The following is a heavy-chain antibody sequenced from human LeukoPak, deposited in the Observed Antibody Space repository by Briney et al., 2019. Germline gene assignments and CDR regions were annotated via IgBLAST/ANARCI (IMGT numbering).Heavy chain of an antibody. V-gene: IGHV4-38-2*01. D-gene: IGHD2-21*01. CDR1: GYSISSGYY. CDR3: AIGHIPVVFDI. CDR2: IYHSGST. Sequence: SETLSLTCAVSGYSISSGYYWGWIRQPPGEGLEWIGSIYHSGSTYYNPSLKSRVTISVDTSKNQFSLKLRSVTAADTAVYYCAIGHIPVVFDISGQGTMVTVSS. J-gene: IGHJ3*02.